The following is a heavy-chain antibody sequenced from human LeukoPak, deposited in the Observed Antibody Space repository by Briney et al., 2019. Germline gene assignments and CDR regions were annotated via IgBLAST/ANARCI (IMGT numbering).Heavy chain of an antibody. CDR1: GFTFSTYA. J-gene: IGHJ4*02. Sequence: GGSLRLSCAASGFTFSTYAMHWVRQAPGKGLEWVAVISYDGSNKYYADSVKGRFTISRDNSKNTLYLQMNSLRAEDTAVYYCARDRTETAIDYWGQGTLVTVSS. V-gene: IGHV3-30*19. CDR2: ISYDGSNK. D-gene: IGHD2-21*02. CDR3: ARDRTETAIDY.